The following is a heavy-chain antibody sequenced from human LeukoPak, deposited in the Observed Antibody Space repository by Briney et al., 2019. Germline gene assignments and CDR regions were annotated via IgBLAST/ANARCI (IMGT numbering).Heavy chain of an antibody. CDR1: GFTFSSYG. Sequence: GRSLRLSCAASGFTFSSYGMHWVRQAPGKGLEWVAVIWYGGSNKYYADSVKGRFTISRDNSKNTLYLQMNSLRPDDTAVYYCARTLRVGNYYYYYTMDVWGQGTTVTVSS. CDR3: ARTLRVGNYYYYYTMDV. CDR2: IWYGGSNK. V-gene: IGHV3-33*08. D-gene: IGHD2-8*02. J-gene: IGHJ6*02.